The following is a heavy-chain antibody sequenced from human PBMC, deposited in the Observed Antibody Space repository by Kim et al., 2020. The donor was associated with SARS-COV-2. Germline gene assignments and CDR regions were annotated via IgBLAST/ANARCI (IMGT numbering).Heavy chain of an antibody. V-gene: IGHV1-69*04. CDR1: GGTFSSYA. D-gene: IGHD6-6*01. CDR2: IIPILGIA. CDR3: ARVVGSSSLGY. Sequence: SVKVSCKASGGTFSSYAISWVRQAPGQGLEWMGRIIPILGIANYAQKFQGRVTITADKSTSTAYMELSSLRSEDTAVYYCARVVGSSSLGYWGQGTLVTVSS. J-gene: IGHJ4*02.